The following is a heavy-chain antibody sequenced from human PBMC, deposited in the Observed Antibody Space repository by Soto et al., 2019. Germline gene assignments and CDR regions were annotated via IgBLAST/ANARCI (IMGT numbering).Heavy chain of an antibody. CDR2: ISGSGGTT. CDR1: GFTFSSYA. V-gene: IGHV3-23*01. D-gene: IGHD3-22*01. Sequence: EVQLLESGGGLVQPGGSLRLSCAASGFTFSSYAMSWVRQAPGKGLEWVSAISGSGGTTYYADSVKGRFTISRDNSKNTLYLQMNSLRAEDTAVYYCAKDQLRDRVITDDYWGQGTLVTVSS. J-gene: IGHJ4*02. CDR3: AKDQLRDRVITDDY.